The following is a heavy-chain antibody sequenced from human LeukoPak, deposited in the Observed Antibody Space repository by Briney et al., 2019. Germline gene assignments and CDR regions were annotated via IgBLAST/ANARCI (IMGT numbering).Heavy chain of an antibody. Sequence: ASVKVSCKASGYTVTNYGISWVRQAPGQGLEWVGWISAYNGDTNYAQKIQGRVTMTTDTTTSTAYMELRSLRSDDTAVYYCARGCSSTYCQYYFDYWGQGTLVTVSS. CDR3: ARGCSSTYCQYYFDY. J-gene: IGHJ4*02. CDR2: ISAYNGDT. V-gene: IGHV1-18*01. D-gene: IGHD2-2*01. CDR1: GYTVTNYG.